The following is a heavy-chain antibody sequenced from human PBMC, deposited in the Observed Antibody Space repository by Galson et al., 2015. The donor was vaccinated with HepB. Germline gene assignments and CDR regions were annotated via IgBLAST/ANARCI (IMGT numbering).Heavy chain of an antibody. Sequence: SLRLSCAASGFTFSDYYMSWIRQAPGKGLEWVSYISSSGSTIYYADSVKGRFTISRDNAKNSLYLQMNSLRAEDTAVYYCARARWFGELFPYYFDCWGQGTLVTVSS. V-gene: IGHV3-11*01. D-gene: IGHD3-10*01. J-gene: IGHJ4*02. CDR2: ISSSGSTI. CDR1: GFTFSDYY. CDR3: ARARWFGELFPYYFDC.